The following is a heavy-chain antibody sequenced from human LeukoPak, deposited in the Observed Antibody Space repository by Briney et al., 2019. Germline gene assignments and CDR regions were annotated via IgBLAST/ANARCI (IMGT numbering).Heavy chain of an antibody. CDR3: AKHFEAYCGRYCYSFLYF. D-gene: IGHD2-21*02. CDR2: ISYDGSNK. V-gene: IGHV3-30*18. Sequence: GGSLRLSCTASEFTSNNYGMPRVRQAPGKGLEWVAVISYDGSNKYYADSVKGRFTISRDNSKNTVTLQMNSLGAEDTAVYYCAKHFEAYCGRYCYSFLYFWGQGTLVTVSS. J-gene: IGHJ4*02. CDR1: EFTSNNYG.